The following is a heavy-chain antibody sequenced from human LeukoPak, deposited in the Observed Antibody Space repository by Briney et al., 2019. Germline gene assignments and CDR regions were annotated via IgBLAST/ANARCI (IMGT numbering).Heavy chain of an antibody. CDR1: GDSITGYY. CDR3: ARVTGYVMEDYFDY. V-gene: IGHV4-39*07. D-gene: IGHD6-13*01. Sequence: SETLSLTCSVSGDSITGYYWGWIRQPPGKGLEWIGSIYYSGSTYYNPSLKSRVTISVDTSKNQFSLRLSSVTAADTAVYYCARVTGYVMEDYFDYWGQGTLVTVSS. J-gene: IGHJ4*02. CDR2: IYYSGST.